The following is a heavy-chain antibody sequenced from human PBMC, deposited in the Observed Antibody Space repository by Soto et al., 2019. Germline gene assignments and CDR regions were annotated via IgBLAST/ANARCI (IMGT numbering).Heavy chain of an antibody. D-gene: IGHD3-16*02. CDR1: GGSISSYY. CDR2: IYYSGST. V-gene: IGHV4-59*01. J-gene: IGHJ5*02. CDR3: ARDSVYYDYVWGSYRPRGWFDP. Sequence: QVQLQESGPGLVKPSETLSLTCTVSGGSISSYYWSWIRQPPGKGLEWIGYIYYSGSTNYNPSLKSLVTRSVDTPKSQFSLKLSSVTAADTAVYYCARDSVYYDYVWGSYRPRGWFDPWGQGTLVTVSS.